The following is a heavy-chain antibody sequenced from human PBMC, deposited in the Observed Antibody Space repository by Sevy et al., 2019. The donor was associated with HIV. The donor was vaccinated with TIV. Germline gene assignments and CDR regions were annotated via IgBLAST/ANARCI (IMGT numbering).Heavy chain of an antibody. D-gene: IGHD3-10*01. CDR3: ARDEQRPYYYGSGNMGH. CDR1: GYTFTNYE. J-gene: IGHJ4*02. Sequence: ASVKVSCKASGYTFTNYEINWVRQATGQGLEWMGRMNPNSGETGYAPQFHGRVTMTRNTSLKTAYMELSSLTSDDRAVYYCARDEQRPYYYGSGNMGHWGQGTLVTVSS. V-gene: IGHV1-8*01. CDR2: MNPNSGET.